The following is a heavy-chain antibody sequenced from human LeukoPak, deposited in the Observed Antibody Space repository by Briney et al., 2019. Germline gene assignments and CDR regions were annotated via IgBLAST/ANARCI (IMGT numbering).Heavy chain of an antibody. CDR3: ARDVYGSGKNWFDP. CDR1: GFTFSSYS. D-gene: IGHD3-10*01. CDR2: ISSSSSTI. J-gene: IGHJ5*02. Sequence: GGSLRLSCAASGFTFSSYSMTWVRQAPGKGLEWVSYISSSSSTIYYADSVKGRFTISRDNAKNSLYLQMNSLRAEDTAVYYCARDVYGSGKNWFDPWGQGTLVTVSS. V-gene: IGHV3-48*01.